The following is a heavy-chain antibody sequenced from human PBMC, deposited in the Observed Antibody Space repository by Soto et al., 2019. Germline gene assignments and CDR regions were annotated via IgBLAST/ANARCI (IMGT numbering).Heavy chain of an antibody. CDR3: ASGGHLVVVAANDAFDI. D-gene: IGHD2-15*01. CDR1: GFTFTSSA. CDR2: IVVGSGNT. J-gene: IGHJ3*02. V-gene: IGHV1-58*02. Sequence: GASVKVSCKASGFTFTSSAMQWVRQARGQRLEWIGWIVVGSGNTNYAQKFQERVTITRNISTSTAYMELSSLRSEDTAVYFCASGGHLVVVAANDAFDIWGQGTMVTVSS.